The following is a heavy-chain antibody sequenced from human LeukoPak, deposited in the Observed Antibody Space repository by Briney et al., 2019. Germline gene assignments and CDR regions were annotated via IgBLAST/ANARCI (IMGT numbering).Heavy chain of an antibody. J-gene: IGHJ4*02. V-gene: IGHV7-4-1*02. CDR2: INTNTGNP. CDR1: GYTFTGYY. D-gene: IGHD1-26*01. CDR3: ARSGSYEVNYFDY. Sequence: ASVKVSCKASGYTFTGYYMHWVRQAPGQGLEWMGWINTNTGNPTYAQGFTGRFVFSLDTSVSTAYLQISSLKAEDTAVYYCARSGSYEVNYFDYWGQGTLVTVSS.